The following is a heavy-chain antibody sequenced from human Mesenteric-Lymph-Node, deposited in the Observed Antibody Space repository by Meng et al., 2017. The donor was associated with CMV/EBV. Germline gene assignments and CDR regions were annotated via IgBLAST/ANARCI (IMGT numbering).Heavy chain of an antibody. CDR1: GGSISSYY. CDR3: ARVGGYSSPFDY. V-gene: IGHV4-59*01. Sequence: SETLSLTCTVSGGSISSYYWSWIRQLPGKGLEWIGYIYYSGSTNYNPTLKNRVTISVDTSKNQFSLKLNSVTAADTAVYYCARVGGYSSPFDYWGQGTLVTVSS. CDR2: IYYSGST. J-gene: IGHJ4*02. D-gene: IGHD6-13*01.